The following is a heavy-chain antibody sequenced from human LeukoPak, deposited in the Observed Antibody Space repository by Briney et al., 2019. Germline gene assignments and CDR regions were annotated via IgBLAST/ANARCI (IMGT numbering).Heavy chain of an antibody. V-gene: IGHV1-18*01. CDR3: ARRGINFAVSGHWFDP. CDR2: ISPYNGNT. J-gene: IGHJ5*02. Sequence: ASVKVSCKATGYTFTSYGISWVRQAPGQGLEWMGWISPYNGNTNYAQKFQDRVIMTTDTSTTTAYMELRSLRYDDTAVYYCARRGINFAVSGHWFDPWGQGTLVTVSS. CDR1: GYTFTSYG. D-gene: IGHD3-3*01.